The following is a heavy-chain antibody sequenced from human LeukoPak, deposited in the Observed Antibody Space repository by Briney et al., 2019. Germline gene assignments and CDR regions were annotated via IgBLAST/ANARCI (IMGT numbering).Heavy chain of an antibody. CDR1: RFTFGSYW. Sequence: GGSLGLSCAVSRFTFGSYWMSWVRHAPGKGLEWVASVKQEGSEKYYVDSVKGRFIISRDNAKNSLYLQMNSLRAEDTGVYLCARDADLGSTITGAFDIWGQGTMVTVSS. V-gene: IGHV3-7*01. CDR2: VKQEGSEK. D-gene: IGHD5-24*01. J-gene: IGHJ3*02. CDR3: ARDADLGSTITGAFDI.